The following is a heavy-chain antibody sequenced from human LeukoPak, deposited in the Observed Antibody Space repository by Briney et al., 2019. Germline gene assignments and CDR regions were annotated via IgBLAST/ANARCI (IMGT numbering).Heavy chain of an antibody. CDR3: ARERVVVTATNAFDI. Sequence: PSETLSLTCTVSGGSLSIYYWSWIRQPPGKGLEWIGYIYYTGNTNYNPSLESRVTMSIDTSKNQFSLNLSSVTAADTAVYYCARERVVVTATNAFDIWGQGTMVTVSS. CDR2: IYYTGNT. J-gene: IGHJ3*02. D-gene: IGHD2-21*02. V-gene: IGHV4-59*01. CDR1: GGSLSIYY.